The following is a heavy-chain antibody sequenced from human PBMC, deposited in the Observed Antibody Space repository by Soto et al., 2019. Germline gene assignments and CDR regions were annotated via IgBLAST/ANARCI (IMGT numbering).Heavy chain of an antibody. D-gene: IGHD2-15*01. J-gene: IGHJ5*02. Sequence: PSETLSLTCTVSGGSISSGGYYWSWIRQHPGKGLEWIGYIYYSGSTYYNPSLKSRVTISVDTSKNQFSLKLSSVTAADTAVYYCARGIVVVVAATALWFDPWGQGTLVTAPQ. CDR2: IYYSGST. V-gene: IGHV4-31*03. CDR3: ARGIVVVVAATALWFDP. CDR1: GGSISSGGYY.